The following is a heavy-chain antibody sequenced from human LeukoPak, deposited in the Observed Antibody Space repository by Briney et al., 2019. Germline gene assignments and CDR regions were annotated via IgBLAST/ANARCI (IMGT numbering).Heavy chain of an antibody. CDR1: GFTFSSYA. J-gene: IGHJ4*02. V-gene: IGHV3-23*01. CDR3: ARATTVVTPPCDY. Sequence: GGSLRLSCAASGFTFSSYAMSWVRQAPGKGLEWVSAISGSGGSTYYADSVKGRFTISRDNSKNTPYLQMNSLRAEDTAVYYCARATTVVTPPCDYWGQGTLVTVSS. D-gene: IGHD4-23*01. CDR2: ISGSGGST.